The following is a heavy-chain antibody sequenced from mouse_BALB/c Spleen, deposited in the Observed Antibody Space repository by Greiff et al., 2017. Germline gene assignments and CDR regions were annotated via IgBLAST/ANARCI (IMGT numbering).Heavy chain of an antibody. Sequence: DVKLVESGGGLVKPGGSLKLSCAASGFTFSDYYMYWVRQTPEKRLEWVATISDGGSYTYYPDSVKGRFTISRDNAKNNLYLQMSSLKSEDTAMYYCARSDGYYWYFDVWGAGTTVTVSS. CDR1: GFTFSDYY. CDR3: ARSDGYYWYFDV. CDR2: ISDGGSYT. J-gene: IGHJ1*01. V-gene: IGHV5-4*02. D-gene: IGHD2-3*01.